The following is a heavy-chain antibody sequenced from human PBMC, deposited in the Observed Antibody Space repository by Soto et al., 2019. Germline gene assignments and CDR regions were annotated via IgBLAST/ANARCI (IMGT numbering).Heavy chain of an antibody. CDR2: IYHSGST. CDR1: GGSISSGGYS. D-gene: IGHD5-12*01. V-gene: IGHV4-30-2*01. J-gene: IGHJ4*02. CDR3: AAGGGLPRYY. Sequence: QLQLQESGSGLVKPSQTLSLTCAVSGGSISSGGYSWSWIRQPPGKGLEWIGYIYHSGSTYYNPSPTSRVTLSVARSKNQFPLKLSSVTAADTAVYYCAAGGGLPRYYWGQGTLVTVSS.